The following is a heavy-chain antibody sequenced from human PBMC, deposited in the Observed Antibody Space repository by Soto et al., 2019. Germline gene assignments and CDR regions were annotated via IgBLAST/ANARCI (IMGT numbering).Heavy chain of an antibody. D-gene: IGHD3-10*01. CDR1: GGSFSGYY. Sequence: PSETLSLTCAVYGGSFSGYYWTWIRQPPGKGLEWIGEINHSGSTNYNPSLKSRVTISVDTSKNQFSLKLSSVTAAGTAVYYCASGYGRNFDYWGQGTLVTVSS. CDR3: ASGYGRNFDY. V-gene: IGHV4-34*01. CDR2: INHSGST. J-gene: IGHJ4*02.